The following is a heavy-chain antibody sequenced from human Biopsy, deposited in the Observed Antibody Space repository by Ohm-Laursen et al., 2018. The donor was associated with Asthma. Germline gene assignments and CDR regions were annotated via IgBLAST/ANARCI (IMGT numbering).Heavy chain of an antibody. D-gene: IGHD4-17*01. J-gene: IGHJ6*02. CDR3: AKDPRIYGDNVAGMDV. CDR1: GFAVSRDH. Sequence: SLRLSCAASGFAVSRDHMFWVRQAPGKGLEWVSSISSSGSTTYPAESVKGRFTISRDNAQKSLFLQMGSLRVEDTAVYYCAKDPRIYGDNVAGMDVWGQGTAVNVSS. V-gene: IGHV3-48*03. CDR2: ISSSGSTT.